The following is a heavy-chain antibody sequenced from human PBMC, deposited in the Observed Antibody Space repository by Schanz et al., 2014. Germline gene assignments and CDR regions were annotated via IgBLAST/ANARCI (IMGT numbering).Heavy chain of an antibody. V-gene: IGHV1-18*01. J-gene: IGHJ3*02. Sequence: QVQLVQSGGEVKKPGASATVSCKASGYTFNNHGISWVRQAPGQGLEWMGWISAYNGHTTYAQKFRGRVTMTRDTSTSTVYMELSSLRSEDTAVYFCARGPSTGAFDIWGQGTMVTVSS. CDR1: GYTFNNHG. CDR2: ISAYNGHT. CDR3: ARGPSTGAFDI.